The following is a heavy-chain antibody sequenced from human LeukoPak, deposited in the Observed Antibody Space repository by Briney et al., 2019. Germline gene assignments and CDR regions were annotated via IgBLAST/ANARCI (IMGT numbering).Heavy chain of an antibody. CDR2: IYYSGST. Sequence: SETLSLTCTVSGGSISSSSYYWGWIRQPPGKGLEWIGSIYYSGSTYYNPSLKSRVTISVDTSKNQLSLKLSSVTAADTAVYYCARDRTVRGVIVDAFDIWGQGTMVTVSS. CDR3: ARDRTVRGVIVDAFDI. CDR1: GGSISSSSYY. D-gene: IGHD3-10*01. V-gene: IGHV4-39*07. J-gene: IGHJ3*02.